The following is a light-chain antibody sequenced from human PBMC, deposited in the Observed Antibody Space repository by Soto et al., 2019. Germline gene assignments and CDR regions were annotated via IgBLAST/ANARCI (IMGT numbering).Light chain of an antibody. J-gene: IGKJ2*01. CDR3: QQYGTSGYT. Sequence: EIVLTQSPGTLSLSPGERATLSCRASQSVSSSYLAWYQQKPGQAPRLLIYGASSRATGIPDRFSGSGSGTDFTLTISSLEPEDFAVYYCQQYGTSGYTLGGGTKGEIK. CDR2: GAS. CDR1: QSVSSSY. V-gene: IGKV3-20*01.